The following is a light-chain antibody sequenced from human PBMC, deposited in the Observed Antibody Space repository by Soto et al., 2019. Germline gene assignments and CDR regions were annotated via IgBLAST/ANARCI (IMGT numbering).Light chain of an antibody. CDR3: QQYNSNSWT. CDR1: QSISNW. CDR2: DAS. V-gene: IGKV1-5*01. Sequence: DIQMTQSPSTLSASVGDRVTITCRASQSISNWLAWYQQKPGKAPKLLIYDASSLESGVPSRFSGSGSGADFTLTISSLQPDDFTTYYCQQYNSNSWTFGQGTKGEIK. J-gene: IGKJ1*01.